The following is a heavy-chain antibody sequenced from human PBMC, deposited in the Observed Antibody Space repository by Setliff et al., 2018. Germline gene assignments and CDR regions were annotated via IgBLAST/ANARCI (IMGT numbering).Heavy chain of an antibody. V-gene: IGHV1-2*02. CDR1: GYIFTNYH. D-gene: IGHD3-3*01. CDR2: INPYSDDT. Sequence: ASVKVSCKASGYIFTNYHIHWVRQAPGQGLEWMGWINPYSDDTHYAQNFQGRITITMDTSISTVYMELSSLRSDDTAVYYCARANYDFWRGYPHWFDPWGQGSLVTVSS. CDR3: ARANYDFWRGYPHWFDP. J-gene: IGHJ5*02.